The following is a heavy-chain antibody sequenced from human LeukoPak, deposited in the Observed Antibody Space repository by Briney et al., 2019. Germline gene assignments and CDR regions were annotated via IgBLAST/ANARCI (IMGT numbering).Heavy chain of an antibody. CDR2: VYYSGST. Sequence: SETLSLTCTVSGGPIDSYYWSWIRQPPGKGLEWIGYVYYSGSTKYNPSLKDRVTISVDSSKKQFSLKLTSVTAADTAVYYCARRGGLYCNSVRCYHYYFDYWGQGTLVTVSS. CDR3: ARRGGLYCNSVRCYHYYFDY. J-gene: IGHJ4*02. D-gene: IGHD2-15*01. CDR1: GGPIDSYY. V-gene: IGHV4-59*08.